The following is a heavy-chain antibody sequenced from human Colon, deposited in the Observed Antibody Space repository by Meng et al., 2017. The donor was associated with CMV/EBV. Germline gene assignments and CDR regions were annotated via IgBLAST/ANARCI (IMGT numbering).Heavy chain of an antibody. Sequence: QVQLEKGGEGLLKPSEPLSLTCTVYGGSFSNYFWNWIRQPPGKGLEWIGEIYHSQLNYNPSLKSRVTISRDTSKNQFSLKLSSVTAADTAVYYCATGSSQAWELLHYWGQGTLVTVSS. V-gene: IGHV4-34*02. CDR1: GGSFSNYF. CDR3: ATGSSQAWELLHY. D-gene: IGHD1-26*01. CDR2: IYHSQL. J-gene: IGHJ4*02.